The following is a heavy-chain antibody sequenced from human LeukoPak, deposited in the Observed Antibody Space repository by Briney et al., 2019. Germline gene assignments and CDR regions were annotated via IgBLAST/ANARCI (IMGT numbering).Heavy chain of an antibody. CDR2: ISGSGGST. CDR1: GFTFSSYA. CDR3: ARDCAGYSSGWYHLYYYYMDV. D-gene: IGHD6-19*01. Sequence: PGGSLRLSCAASGFTFSSYAMSWVRQAPGKGLEWVSAISGSGGSTYYADSVKGRFTISRDNAKNSLYLQMNSLRAEDTAVYFCARDCAGYSSGWYHLYYYYMDVWGKGTTVTVSS. J-gene: IGHJ6*03. V-gene: IGHV3-23*01.